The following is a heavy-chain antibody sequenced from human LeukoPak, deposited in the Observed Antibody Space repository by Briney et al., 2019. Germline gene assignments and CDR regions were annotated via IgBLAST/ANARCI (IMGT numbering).Heavy chain of an antibody. J-gene: IGHJ3*02. CDR2: INPNSGGT. CDR1: GYTFTGYY. D-gene: IGHD5-24*01. V-gene: IGHV1-2*02. CDR3: ARAKQRWLQFGAFDI. Sequence: ASVKVSCKASGYTFTGYYMHWVRQAPGQGLEWMGWINPNSGGTNYAQKFQGRVTMTRDTSISTAYMELSRLRSDDTAVYYCARAKQRWLQFGAFDIWGQGTMVTVSS.